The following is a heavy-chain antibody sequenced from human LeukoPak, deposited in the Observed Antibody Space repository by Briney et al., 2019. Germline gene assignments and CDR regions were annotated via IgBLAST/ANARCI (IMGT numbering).Heavy chain of an antibody. CDR2: INHSGST. D-gene: IGHD6-19*01. CDR1: GGSFSGYY. J-gene: IGHJ4*02. V-gene: IGHV4-34*01. CDR3: ARHTGYSSGWSFDY. Sequence: SETLSLTCAVYGGSFSGYYWSWIRQPPGKGLEWIGEINHSGSTNYNPSLKSRVTISVDTSKNQFSLKLSSVTAADTAVYYCARHTGYSSGWSFDYWGQGTPVTVSS.